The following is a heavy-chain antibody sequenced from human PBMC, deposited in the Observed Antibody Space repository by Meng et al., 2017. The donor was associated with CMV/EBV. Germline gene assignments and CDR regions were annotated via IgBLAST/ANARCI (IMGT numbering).Heavy chain of an antibody. J-gene: IGHJ6*02. V-gene: IGHV3-30-3*01. D-gene: IGHD1-1*01. CDR2: ISYDGSNK. CDR1: GFTFSSYA. Sequence: GGPLRLSCAASGFTFSSYAMHWVRQAPGKGLEWVAVISYDGSNKYYADSVKGRFTISRDNSKNTLYLQMNSLRAEDTAVYYCARRYNWNDGSWGIVVGEDWTPTNYYYYGMDVWGQGTTVTVSS. CDR3: ARRYNWNDGSWGIVVGEDWTPTNYYYYGMDV.